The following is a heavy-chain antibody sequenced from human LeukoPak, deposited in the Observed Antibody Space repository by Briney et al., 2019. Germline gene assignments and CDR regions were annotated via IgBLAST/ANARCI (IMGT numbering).Heavy chain of an antibody. CDR2: IVVGSGNT. D-gene: IGHD3-3*01. Sequence: SVHVSCKASGFSFASCAMQGVRKARGQRLEWIGWIVVGSGNTNYAQKFQERVTITRDMSTSTAYMELSSLRSEDTAVYYCAGGYYDFWSGYYTGIVPGFDPWGQGTLVTVSS. CDR1: GFSFASCA. V-gene: IGHV1-58*02. CDR3: AGGYYDFWSGYYTGIVPGFDP. J-gene: IGHJ5*02.